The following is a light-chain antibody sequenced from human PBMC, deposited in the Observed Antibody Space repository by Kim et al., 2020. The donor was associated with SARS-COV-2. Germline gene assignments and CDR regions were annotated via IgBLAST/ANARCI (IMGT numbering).Light chain of an antibody. CDR1: RGISSK. V-gene: IGKV3-15*01. CDR3: QQYNNWPIT. Sequence: VSPGESATPSRRANRGISSKLAWYQQKPGQAPRLLIYGASTRATGIPARFSGSESGTEFTLTISSLQSEDFAVYYCQQYNNWPITFGQGTRVEIK. J-gene: IGKJ5*01. CDR2: GAS.